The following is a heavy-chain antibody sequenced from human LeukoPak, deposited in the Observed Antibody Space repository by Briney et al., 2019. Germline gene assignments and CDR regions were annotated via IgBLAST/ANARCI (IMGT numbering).Heavy chain of an antibody. D-gene: IGHD3-10*01. CDR2: ISSSSHYI. V-gene: IGHV3-21*01. CDR3: ARPGLRGAFDI. CDR1: GFTFSDYS. J-gene: IGHJ3*02. Sequence: GGSLRLSCAASGFTFSDYSMSWVRQAPGKGLEWVSSISSSSHYIYYADSLKGRFTISRDNAKNSLFLQMNSLRAEDAAVYYCARPGLRGAFDIWGQGTVVTVSP.